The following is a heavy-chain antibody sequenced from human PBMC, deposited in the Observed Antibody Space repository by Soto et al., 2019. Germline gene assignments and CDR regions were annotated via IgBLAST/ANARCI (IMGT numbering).Heavy chain of an antibody. J-gene: IGHJ4*02. CDR2: IRAGGHST. CDR3: ETTNSGTYYD. V-gene: IGHV3-23*01. CDR1: GFTFSNYA. Sequence: EVQLLESGGGLVQPGGSLRLSCAASGFTFSNYAMTWVRQAPGEGLFFVSAIRAGGHSTYYADSVNGRFTISRDNSKNPLYLQMTTLRADDTALYYCETTNSGTYYDGGQGPLVTVSS. D-gene: IGHD1-26*01.